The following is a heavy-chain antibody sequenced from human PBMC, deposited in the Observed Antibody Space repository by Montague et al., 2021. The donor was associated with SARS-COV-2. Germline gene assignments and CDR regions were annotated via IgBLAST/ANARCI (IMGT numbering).Heavy chain of an antibody. CDR2: IYHSGST. D-gene: IGHD3-10*01. CDR3: AREFRTYGYGGQYWYFDL. Sequence: SETLSLTCAVSGGSISSSHWWSWVRQPPGKGLEWIGEIYHSGSTNYNPSLKSRVTTPIDKSKNQFSLKLSSVTAADTAVYYCAREFRTYGYGGQYWYFDLWGRGTLVTVSS. V-gene: IGHV4-4*02. CDR1: GGSISSSHW. J-gene: IGHJ2*01.